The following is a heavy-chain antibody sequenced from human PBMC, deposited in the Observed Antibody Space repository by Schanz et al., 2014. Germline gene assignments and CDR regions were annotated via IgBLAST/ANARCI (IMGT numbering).Heavy chain of an antibody. J-gene: IGHJ4*02. V-gene: IGHV3-74*01. CDR3: AKAPYADYGYFHY. D-gene: IGHD4-17*01. Sequence: EVQLVESGGELVQPGGSLRLSCAASGFTFSSYWMHWVRQVPGKGPVWVSRINGDGSSTLYADSVKGRFTISRDNAKNTLYLQMNSLRTEDTAVYYCAKAPYADYGYFHYWGQGTLVPVSS. CDR2: INGDGSST. CDR1: GFTFSSYW.